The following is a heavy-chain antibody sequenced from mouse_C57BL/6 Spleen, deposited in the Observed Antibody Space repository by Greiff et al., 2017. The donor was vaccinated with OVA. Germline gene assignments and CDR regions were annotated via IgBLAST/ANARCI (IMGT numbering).Heavy chain of an antibody. CDR1: GYTFTDYE. J-gene: IGHJ4*01. CDR3: KKKYYGNYDAMDY. D-gene: IGHD1-1*01. CDR2: IDPETGGT. Sequence: QVQLQQSGAELVRPGASVTLSCKASGYTFTDYEMHWVKQTPVHGLEWIGAIDPETGGTAYNQKFKGKAILTADKSSSTAYMELRSLTSEDSAVYYCKKKYYGNYDAMDYWGQGTSVTVSS. V-gene: IGHV1-15*01.